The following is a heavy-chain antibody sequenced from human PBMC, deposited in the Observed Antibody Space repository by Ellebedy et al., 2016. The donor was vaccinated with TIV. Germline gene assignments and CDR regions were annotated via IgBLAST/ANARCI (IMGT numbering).Heavy chain of an antibody. J-gene: IGHJ3*01. CDR2: ISYDGVNK. CDR1: GFAFSNHA. CDR3: ASGVAVSPNSFDV. D-gene: IGHD3-3*01. V-gene: IGHV3-30-3*01. Sequence: GGSLRLXCAASGFAFSNHALHWVSQAPGKGLDWVSVISYDGVNKYYADSVKGRFTISRDNSKDTLYLHMNRLITEDTAVYYCASGVAVSPNSFDVWGQGAMVTVSS.